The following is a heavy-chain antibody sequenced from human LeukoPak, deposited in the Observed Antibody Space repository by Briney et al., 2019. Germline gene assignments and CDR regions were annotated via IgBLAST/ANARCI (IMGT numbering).Heavy chain of an antibody. J-gene: IGHJ4*02. CDR1: GFTFSSYA. CDR2: ISYDGSNK. V-gene: IGHV3-30*04. D-gene: IGHD3-22*01. Sequence: GRSLRLSCAASGFTFSSYAMHWVRQAPGKGLEWVAVISYDGSNKYYADSVKGRFTISRDNSKNTLYLQMNSLRAEDTAVYYCARASYYYDSSALPPLGYFDYWGQGTLVTVSS. CDR3: ARASYYYDSSALPPLGYFDY.